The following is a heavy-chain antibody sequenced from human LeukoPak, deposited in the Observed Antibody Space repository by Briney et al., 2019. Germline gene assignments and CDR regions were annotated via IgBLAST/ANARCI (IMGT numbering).Heavy chain of an antibody. CDR2: INHSGST. D-gene: IGHD6-6*01. V-gene: IGHV4-34*01. J-gene: IGHJ6*03. CDR1: GGSFSGYY. Sequence: MASETLSLTCAVYGGSFSGYYWSWIRQPPGKGLKWIGEINHSGSTNYNPSLKSRVTISVDTSKNQFSLKLSSVTAADTAVYYCARSSSWSLYYYYYYMDVWGKGTTVTVSS. CDR3: ARSSSWSLYYYYYYMDV.